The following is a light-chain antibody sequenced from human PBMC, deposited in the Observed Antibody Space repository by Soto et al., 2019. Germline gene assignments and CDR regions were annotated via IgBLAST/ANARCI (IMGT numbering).Light chain of an antibody. CDR3: CSYAGSSWI. CDR1: NSDVGHYNY. CDR2: DVD. V-gene: IGLV2-11*01. J-gene: IGLJ2*01. Sequence: QSALTQPRSVSGSPGQSVTISCTGTNSDVGHYNYVSWYQQHPGKAPKLIIFDVDKRPSGVPDRFSGSKSGNTASLTISGLQAEDEADYYCCSYAGSSWIFGGGTQLTV.